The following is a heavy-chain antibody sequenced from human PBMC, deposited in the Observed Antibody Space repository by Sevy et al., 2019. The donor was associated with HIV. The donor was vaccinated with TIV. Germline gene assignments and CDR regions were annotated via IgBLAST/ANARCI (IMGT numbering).Heavy chain of an antibody. D-gene: IGHD1-26*01. Sequence: GGSLRLSCAASGFTFSSIAMSWVRHIPGKGLEWVSTINGRGGSAYYADSVKGRFTLSRDNSNNTVFLQMNRLRDEDRAVYYCARPTPRSAPSSAAFFDYWGQGTLVTVSS. V-gene: IGHV3-23*01. J-gene: IGHJ4*02. CDR3: ARPTPRSAPSSAAFFDY. CDR2: INGRGGSA. CDR1: GFTFSSIA.